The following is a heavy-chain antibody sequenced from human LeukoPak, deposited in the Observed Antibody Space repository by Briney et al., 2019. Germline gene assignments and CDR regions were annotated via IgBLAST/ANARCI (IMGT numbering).Heavy chain of an antibody. D-gene: IGHD3-3*01. V-gene: IGHV1-18*01. J-gene: IGHJ6*03. CDR2: ISAYNGNT. Sequence: ASVKVSCKASGYTFTSYGISWVRQAPGQGLEWMGWISAYNGNTNYAQKFQGRVTITADKSTSTAYMELSSLRSEDTAVYYCARNDFWSGYGGLHYYYMDVWGKGTTVTVSS. CDR3: ARNDFWSGYGGLHYYYMDV. CDR1: GYTFTSYG.